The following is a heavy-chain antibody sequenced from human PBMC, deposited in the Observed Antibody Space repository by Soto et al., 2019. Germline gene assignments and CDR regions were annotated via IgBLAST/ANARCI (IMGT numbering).Heavy chain of an antibody. CDR3: ARGSYWVDY. J-gene: IGHJ4*02. CDR1: GFTFSSYA. V-gene: IGHV3-30-3*01. CDR2: ISYDGSNK. Sequence: QVQLVESGGGVVQPGRSLRLSCAASGFTFSSYAMHWVRQAPGKGLEWVAVISYDGSNKYYADSVKGRFTISRDNSKNTLYLQMNSLRAEDTAVYYWARGSYWVDYWGQGTLVTVSS. D-gene: IGHD1-26*01.